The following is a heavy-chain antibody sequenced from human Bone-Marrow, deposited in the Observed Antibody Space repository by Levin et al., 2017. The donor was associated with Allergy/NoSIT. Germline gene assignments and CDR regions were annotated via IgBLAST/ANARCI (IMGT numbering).Heavy chain of an antibody. V-gene: IGHV4-39*01. J-gene: IGHJ5*02. D-gene: IGHD5-12*01. CDR2: IYHSGST. CDR1: GDSITSGTYY. Sequence: SETLSLTCTVSGDSITSGTYYWGWIRQPPGKGLEWIGSIYHSGSTQYNPSLKSRVTISVDTSKNQFSLKLSSVTAADTAVYYCARQFDIVATIRWFDPWGQGTRVTVSS. CDR3: ARQFDIVATIRWFDP.